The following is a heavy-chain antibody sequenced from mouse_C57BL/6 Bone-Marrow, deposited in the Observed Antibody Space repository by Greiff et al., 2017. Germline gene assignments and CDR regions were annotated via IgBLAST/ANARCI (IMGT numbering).Heavy chain of an antibody. CDR3: AKNGLWDYDGGPLYAMDY. D-gene: IGHD2-4*01. J-gene: IGHJ4*01. Sequence: QVQLQQSGPGLVQPSQSLSITCTVSGFSLTSYGVHWVRQSPGKGLEWLGVIWRGGSTDYNAAFMSRLSITKDNSKSQVFFKMNSLQADDTAIYYCAKNGLWDYDGGPLYAMDYWGQGTSVTGSS. V-gene: IGHV2-5*01. CDR1: GFSLTSYG. CDR2: IWRGGST.